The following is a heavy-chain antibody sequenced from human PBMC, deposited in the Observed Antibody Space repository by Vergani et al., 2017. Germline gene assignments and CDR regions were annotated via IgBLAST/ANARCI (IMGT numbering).Heavy chain of an antibody. CDR1: GGTFSSYA. CDR3: ARDDCSSTICYTDFGLDY. V-gene: IGHV1-69*12. D-gene: IGHD2-2*02. J-gene: IGHJ4*02. Sequence: QVQLVQSGAEVKKPGSSVKVSCKASGGTFSSYAISWVRQAPGQGLEWMGGIIPIFTTANYAQKFQGRVTITADESTSTAYMELSSLRSEDTAVYYCARDDCSSTICYTDFGLDYWGQGTLVTVSS. CDR2: IIPIFTTA.